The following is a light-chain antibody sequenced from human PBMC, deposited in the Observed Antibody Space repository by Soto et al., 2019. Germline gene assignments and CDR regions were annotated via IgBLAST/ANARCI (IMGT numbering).Light chain of an antibody. V-gene: IGKV3D-20*01. Sequence: EIVLTQSPATLSLSPGERATLSCGASQSVSSSSLAWYQQKPGLAPRLLIYDASNRATGIPDRFSGSGSGTDFTLTISRLEPEDFAGYYCQQYGSSPLRFGQGTRPEI. CDR2: DAS. CDR3: QQYGSSPLR. CDR1: QSVSSSS. J-gene: IGKJ5*01.